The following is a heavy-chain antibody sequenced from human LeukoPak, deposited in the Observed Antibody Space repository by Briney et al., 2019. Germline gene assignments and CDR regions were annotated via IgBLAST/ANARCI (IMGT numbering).Heavy chain of an antibody. J-gene: IGHJ6*02. CDR2: GYYSGST. D-gene: IGHD3-10*01. CDR1: GGSISTYY. CDR3: ASAMVRGVIYYYGMGV. V-gene: IGHV4-59*08. Sequence: SETLSLTCTVSGGSISTYYWSWIRQPPGKGLEWIGYGYYSGSTNYDPSLKGRVTISVGTSKNQFSLKLSSVTAADTAVYYCASAMVRGVIYYYGMGVWGQGTTVTVSS.